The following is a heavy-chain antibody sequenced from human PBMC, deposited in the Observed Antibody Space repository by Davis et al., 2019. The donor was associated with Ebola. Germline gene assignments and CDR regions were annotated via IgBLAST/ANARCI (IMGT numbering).Heavy chain of an antibody. Sequence: MPSETLSLTCAVSGGSISSSNWWSWVRQPPGKGLEWIGEIYHSGSTNYNPSLKSRVTISVDTSKNQFSLKLSSVTAADTAVYYCARRDCSSGWYNYYGMDVWGQGTTVTVSS. CDR2: IYHSGST. D-gene: IGHD6-19*01. J-gene: IGHJ6*02. CDR3: ARRDCSSGWYNYYGMDV. V-gene: IGHV4-4*02. CDR1: GGSISSSNW.